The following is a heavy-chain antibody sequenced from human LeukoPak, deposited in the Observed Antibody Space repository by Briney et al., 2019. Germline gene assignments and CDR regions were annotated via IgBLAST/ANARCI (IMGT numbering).Heavy chain of an antibody. D-gene: IGHD2-2*01. CDR2: IYTSGST. CDR3: ARHWGDCSSTSWYRGGFDP. J-gene: IGHJ5*02. CDR1: GGSISSSSYY. Sequence: SETLSLTCTVSGGSISSSSYYWSWIRQPAGKGLEWIGRIYTSGSTNYNPSLKSRVTISVDTSKNQFSLQLSSVTAADTAVYYCARHWGDCSSTSWYRGGFDPWGQGTLVIVSS. V-gene: IGHV4-61*02.